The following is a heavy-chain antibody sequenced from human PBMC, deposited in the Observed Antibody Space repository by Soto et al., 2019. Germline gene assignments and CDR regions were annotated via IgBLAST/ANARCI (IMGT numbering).Heavy chain of an antibody. CDR1: GYSFTSYW. J-gene: IGHJ3*02. CDR3: ARPQTGDNAFDI. D-gene: IGHD7-27*01. V-gene: IGHV5-10-1*01. CDR2: IDPSDSYT. Sequence: GESLKISCKGSGYSFTSYWISWVRQMPGKGLEWMGRIDPSDSYTNYSPSFQGHVTISADKSISTAYLQWSSMKASDTAMDYCARPQTGDNAFDIWGQGTMVTVSS.